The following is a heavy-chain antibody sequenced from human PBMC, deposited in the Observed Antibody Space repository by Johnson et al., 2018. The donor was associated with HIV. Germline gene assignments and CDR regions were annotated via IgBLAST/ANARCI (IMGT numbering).Heavy chain of an antibody. V-gene: IGHV3-30-3*01. CDR2: ISYDGNSE. CDR1: GFTLISYA. D-gene: IGHD3-22*01. CDR3: ARGTYYYDSSGYYSQGAFDI. J-gene: IGHJ3*02. Sequence: QMQLVESGGGVVQPGRSLRLSCAASGFTLISYAMHWVRQAPGKGLEWVAGISYDGNSEYYADSVKGRVTISRDNSKNKLNLQMNSLRAEDTAVYYCARGTYYYDSSGYYSQGAFDIWGQGTMVTVSS.